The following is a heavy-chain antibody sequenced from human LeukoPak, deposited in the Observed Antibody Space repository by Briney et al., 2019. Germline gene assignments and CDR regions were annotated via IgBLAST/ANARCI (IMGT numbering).Heavy chain of an antibody. CDR3: ARDIVATIRYYDGMDV. CDR2: INPNRGGT. J-gene: IGHJ6*02. CDR1: GYAYTDGS. Sequence: ASVTVSCKASGYAYTDGSMHWVRLAPGHGLEWLGRINPNRGGTNYATKFQGRGIMIRENSISNDYMVLSRLRSDDTAVYYCARDIVATIRYYDGMDVWGQGNTVTVSS. D-gene: IGHD5-12*01. V-gene: IGHV1-2*02.